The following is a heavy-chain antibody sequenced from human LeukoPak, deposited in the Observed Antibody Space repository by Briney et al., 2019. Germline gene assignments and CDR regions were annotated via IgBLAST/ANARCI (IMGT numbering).Heavy chain of an antibody. CDR2: ISGSGGST. J-gene: IGHJ6*02. CDR1: GFTFSSYA. V-gene: IGHV3-23*01. D-gene: IGHD2-15*01. Sequence: GGSLRLSCAASGFTFSSYAMSWVRQAPGKGLEWVSAISGSGGSTHYADSVKGRFTISRDNSKNTLYLQMNSLRAEDTAVYYCAKSVVAARYYYYYYGMDVWGQGTTVTVSS. CDR3: AKSVVAARYYYYYYGMDV.